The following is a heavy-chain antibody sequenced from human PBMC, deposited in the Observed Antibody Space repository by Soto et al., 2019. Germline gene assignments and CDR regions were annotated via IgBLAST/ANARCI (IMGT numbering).Heavy chain of an antibody. J-gene: IGHJ6*02. D-gene: IGHD3-16*02. Sequence: QVQLVQSGAEVKKPGSSVKVSCKASGGTFSSYAISWVRQAPGQGLEWMGGIIPIFGTANYAQKFQGRVTITADESTSTAYMELSSLRSEDTAVYYCARLDLIVPSYSYGMDVWGQGTTVTVSS. CDR1: GGTFSSYA. V-gene: IGHV1-69*12. CDR3: ARLDLIVPSYSYGMDV. CDR2: IIPIFGTA.